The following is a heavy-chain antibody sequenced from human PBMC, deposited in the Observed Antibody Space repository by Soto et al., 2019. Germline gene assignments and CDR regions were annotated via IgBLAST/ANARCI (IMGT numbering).Heavy chain of an antibody. V-gene: IGHV3-7*01. CDR3: TRNDALRFSGV. CDR1: GFTFSSYW. CDR2: IKQDGSEK. J-gene: IGHJ6*03. D-gene: IGHD3-3*01. Sequence: GGSLRLSCAASGFTFSSYWMSWVRQAPGKGLEWVANIKQDGSEKYYVDSVKGRFTISRDNAKNSLYLQMNSLRAEDTAVYSCTRNDALRFSGVLGKGTTVTVS.